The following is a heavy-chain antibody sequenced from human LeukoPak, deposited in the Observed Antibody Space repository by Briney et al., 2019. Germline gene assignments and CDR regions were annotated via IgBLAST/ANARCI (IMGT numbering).Heavy chain of an antibody. V-gene: IGHV3-30-3*01. J-gene: IGHJ4*02. CDR2: ISYDGSNK. Sequence: GGSLRLSCAASGFTFSSYAMHWVRQAPGKGLEWVAVISYDGSNKYYADSVKGRFTISRDNSKNTLYLQMNSLRAEDTAVYYCARVKRPFTHCSGGSCYSGWGYWGQGTLVTVSS. CDR3: ARVKRPFTHCSGGSCYSGWGY. D-gene: IGHD2-15*01. CDR1: GFTFSSYA.